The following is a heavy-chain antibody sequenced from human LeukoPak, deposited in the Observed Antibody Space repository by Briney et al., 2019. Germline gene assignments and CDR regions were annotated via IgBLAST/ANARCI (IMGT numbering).Heavy chain of an antibody. CDR3: PRQITLIANSYFDY. V-gene: IGHV3-30*04. CDR2: ISYDGSNK. J-gene: IGHJ4*02. Sequence: GGSLRLSCAASGFTFSSYAMHWVRQAPGKGLEWVALISYDGSNKYFADSVKGRFTISRDNSKNTLYLQMNSLRPEDTAVYYCPRQITLIANSYFDYWGQGTLVTVSS. CDR1: GFTFSSYA. D-gene: IGHD3-22*01.